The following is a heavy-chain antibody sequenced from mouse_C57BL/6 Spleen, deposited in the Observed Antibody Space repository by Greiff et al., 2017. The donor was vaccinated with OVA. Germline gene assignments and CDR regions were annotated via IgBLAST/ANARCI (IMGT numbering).Heavy chain of an antibody. D-gene: IGHD4-1*01. CDR2: IDPSDSYT. J-gene: IGHJ3*01. CDR3: ANWDSWFAY. CDR1: GYTFTSYW. V-gene: IGHV1-59*01. Sequence: QVQLKQSGAELVRPGTSVKLSCKASGYTFTSYWMHWVKQRPGQGLEWIGVIDPSDSYTNYNQKFKGKATLTVDTSSSTAYMQLSSLTSEDSAVYYCANWDSWFAYWGQGTLVTVSA.